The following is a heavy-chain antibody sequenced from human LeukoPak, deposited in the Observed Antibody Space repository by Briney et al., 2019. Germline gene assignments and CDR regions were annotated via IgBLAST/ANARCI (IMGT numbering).Heavy chain of an antibody. J-gene: IGHJ4*02. CDR3: ARASVVPAVAFDY. CDR2: IYYSGST. D-gene: IGHD2-2*01. CDR1: GGSISSGGYY. V-gene: IGHV4-31*03. Sequence: PSETLSLTCTVSGGSISSGGYYWSWIRQHPGKGLEWIGYIYYSGSTYYNPSLRSRVTISVDTSKNQFSLKLSSVTAADTAVYYCARASVVPAVAFDYWGQGTLVTVSS.